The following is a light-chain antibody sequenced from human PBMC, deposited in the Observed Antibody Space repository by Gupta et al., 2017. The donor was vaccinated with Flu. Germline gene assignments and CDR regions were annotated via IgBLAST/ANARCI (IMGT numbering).Light chain of an antibody. CDR2: EVS. V-gene: IGLV2-14*01. CDR3: SSYTSSSTLV. Sequence: QSALTQPASVSGSPGQSNTISRTGTSSDVGGYHYVSWYQQHPGKAPKLMIYEVSNRPSGVSNRFSGSKSGNTASLTISGLQAEDEADYYCSSYTSSSTLVFGGGTKLTVL. CDR1: SSDVGGYHY. J-gene: IGLJ2*01.